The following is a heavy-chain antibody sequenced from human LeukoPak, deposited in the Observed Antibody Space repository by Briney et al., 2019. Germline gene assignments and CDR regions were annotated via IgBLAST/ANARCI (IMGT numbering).Heavy chain of an antibody. V-gene: IGHV3-9*03. CDR3: AKSAYYGSGSYGSWFDP. Sequence: GGSLRFSRAASGFTFDDYAMHWVRQAPGKGLEWVSGISWNSGSIGYADSVKGRFTISRDNAKNSLYLQMNSLRAEDMALYYCAKSAYYGSGSYGSWFDPWGQGTLVTVSS. D-gene: IGHD3-10*01. J-gene: IGHJ5*02. CDR1: GFTFDDYA. CDR2: ISWNSGSI.